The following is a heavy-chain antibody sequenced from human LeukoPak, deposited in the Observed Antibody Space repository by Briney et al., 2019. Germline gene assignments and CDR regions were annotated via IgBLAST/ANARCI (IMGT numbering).Heavy chain of an antibody. CDR3: TTGTEQQWLSLDY. Sequence: GGSLRLSCAASGFTFSDFGITWVRQAPGKGLEWVGRIRSKTDGGTTDYAAPVKGRFTISRDDSKNTLYLQMNSLKTEDTAVYYCTTGTEQQWLSLDYWGQGTLVTVSS. D-gene: IGHD6-19*01. V-gene: IGHV3-15*01. J-gene: IGHJ4*02. CDR2: IRSKTDGGTT. CDR1: GFTFSDFG.